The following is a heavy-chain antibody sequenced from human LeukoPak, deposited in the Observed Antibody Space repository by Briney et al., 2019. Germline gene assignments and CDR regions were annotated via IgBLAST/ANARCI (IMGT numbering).Heavy chain of an antibody. CDR1: GYTFTSYD. J-gene: IGHJ5*02. CDR2: MNPNSSNT. Sequence: ASVKVSCKASGYTFTSYDINWVRQATGQGLEWMGWMNPNSSNTGYAQKFQGRVTMTRNTSISTAYMELSSLRSEDTAVYYCARGLHYGSGTSWFDPWGQGTLVTVSS. CDR3: ARGLHYGSGTSWFDP. V-gene: IGHV1-8*01. D-gene: IGHD3-10*01.